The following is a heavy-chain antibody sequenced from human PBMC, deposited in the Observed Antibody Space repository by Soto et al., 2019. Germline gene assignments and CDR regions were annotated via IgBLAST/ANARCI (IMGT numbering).Heavy chain of an antibody. CDR1: GFTFSSYW. D-gene: IGHD3-16*02. CDR2: IKQDGSEK. V-gene: IGHV3-7*01. J-gene: IGHJ4*02. CDR3: ARIKKYDYIWGSYRGRGVFDY. Sequence: EVQLVESGGGLVQPGGSLRLSCAASGFTFSSYWMSWVRQAPGKGLEWVANIKQDGSEKYYVDSVKGRFTISRDNAKNSLYLQMNSLRAEYTAVYYCARIKKYDYIWGSYRGRGVFDYWGQGTLVTVSS.